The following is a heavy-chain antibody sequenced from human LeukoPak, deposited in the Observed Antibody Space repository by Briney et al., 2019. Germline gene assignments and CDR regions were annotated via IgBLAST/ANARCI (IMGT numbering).Heavy chain of an antibody. D-gene: IGHD2-2*01. V-gene: IGHV1-18*01. CDR3: ARAFREDIVVVPAAIPNDY. CDR1: GYTLTSYG. CDR2: ISAYNGNT. J-gene: IGHJ4*02. Sequence: ASVKVSCKASGYTLTSYGISWVRQAPGQGLEWMGWISAYNGNTNYAQKLQGRVTMTTDTSTSTAYMELRSLRSDDTAVYYCARAFREDIVVVPAAIPNDYWGQGTLVTVSS.